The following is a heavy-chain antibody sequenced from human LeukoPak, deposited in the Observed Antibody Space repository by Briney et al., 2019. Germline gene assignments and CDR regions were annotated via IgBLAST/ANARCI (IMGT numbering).Heavy chain of an antibody. J-gene: IGHJ4*02. CDR2: ISSSSSTI. Sequence: GGSLRLSGAASGFTFSSYSMNWVRQAPGKGLEWVSYISSSSSTIYYADSVKGRFTISRDNARNILYLQMNSLRAEDTAVYYCARVYDVLTGGFDHWGQGALVTVSS. CDR1: GFTFSSYS. CDR3: ARVYDVLTGGFDH. D-gene: IGHD3-9*01. V-gene: IGHV3-48*04.